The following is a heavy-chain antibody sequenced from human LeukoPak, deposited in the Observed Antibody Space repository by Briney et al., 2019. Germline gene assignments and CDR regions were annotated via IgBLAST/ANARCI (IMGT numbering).Heavy chain of an antibody. CDR2: IDPSGGST. V-gene: IGHV1-46*01. Sequence: ASVKDSCKASGYTFTRYYMHWVRQAPGQGLEWMGIIDPSGGSTSYAQKFQGRVTMTRDTSTSTVYMELSGLRSEDTAVYYCARDKSGTTQGDFDYWGQGTLVTVSS. CDR1: GYTFTRYY. D-gene: IGHD1-1*01. CDR3: ARDKSGTTQGDFDY. J-gene: IGHJ4*02.